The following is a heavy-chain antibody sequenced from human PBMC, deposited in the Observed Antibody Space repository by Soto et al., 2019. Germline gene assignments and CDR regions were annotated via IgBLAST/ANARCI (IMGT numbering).Heavy chain of an antibody. CDR2: ISSSSSDT. CDR3: VRDIERVGATRYFDH. V-gene: IGHV3-11*05. CDR1: GFIFSYYY. Sequence: PGGSLRLSCAVSGFIFSYYYMSWIRQAPGEGLEWLSYISSSSSDTNYADSVKGRFTSSRDNAKRTLYLQMESLRVEDTAVYYCVRDIERVGATRYFDHWGQGTRVTVSS. D-gene: IGHD1-26*01. J-gene: IGHJ4*02.